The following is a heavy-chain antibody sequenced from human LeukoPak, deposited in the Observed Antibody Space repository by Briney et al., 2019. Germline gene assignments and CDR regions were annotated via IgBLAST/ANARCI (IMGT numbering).Heavy chain of an antibody. J-gene: IGHJ6*03. CDR3: AVGATHYYMDV. CDR1: GGSIRGYY. D-gene: IGHD3-16*01. Sequence: AETLSLTCTVSGGSIRGYYWSWVRQPPGKGLEWIAYIYYSGSTNYNPSLKGRVTISLDTSKNQFSMKLSSVTAADTAVYYCAVGATHYYMDVWGKGATGTVSS. CDR2: IYYSGST. V-gene: IGHV4-59*08.